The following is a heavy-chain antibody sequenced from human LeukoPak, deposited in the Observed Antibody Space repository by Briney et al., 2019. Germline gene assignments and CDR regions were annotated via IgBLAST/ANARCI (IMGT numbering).Heavy chain of an antibody. CDR1: GYSISSGYY. Sequence: PSETLSLTCAVSGYSISSGYYWGWIRQPPGKGLEWIGSIYHSGSTYYNPSLKSQVTISVDVSKNQFSLKLSSVTAADTAVYYCARGFCXDGTCSPGYWGQGTLVTVSS. CDR3: ARGFCXDGTCSPGY. D-gene: IGHD2-15*01. J-gene: IGHJ4*02. V-gene: IGHV4-38-2*01. CDR2: IYHSGST.